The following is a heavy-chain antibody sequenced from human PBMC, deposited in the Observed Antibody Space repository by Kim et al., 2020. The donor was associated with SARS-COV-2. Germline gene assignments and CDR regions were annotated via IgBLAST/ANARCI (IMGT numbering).Heavy chain of an antibody. J-gene: IGHJ4*02. CDR2: IYYSGST. CDR1: GGSISSGGYY. Sequence: SETLSLTCTVSGGSISSGGYYWSWIRQHPGKGLEWIGYIYYSGSTYYNPSLKSRVTISVDTSKNQFSLKLSSVTAADTAVYYCARGGYSYGLATSPFDYWGKGTLVTVSS. D-gene: IGHD5-18*01. V-gene: IGHV4-31*03. CDR3: ARGGYSYGLATSPFDY.